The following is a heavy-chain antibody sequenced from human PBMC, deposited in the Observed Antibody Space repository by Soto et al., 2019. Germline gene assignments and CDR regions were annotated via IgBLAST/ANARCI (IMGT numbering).Heavy chain of an antibody. Sequence: QLQLQESGPGLVKPSETLSLTCTVSGGSISSSSYYWGWIRQPPGKGLEWIGSIYYSGSTHYNPSRKSRVTISVDTSKNQFSLKLSSVTAADTAVYYCARAMGHDYIWGSYRSWFDPWGQGTLVTVSS. CDR2: IYYSGST. CDR1: GGSISSSSYY. CDR3: ARAMGHDYIWGSYRSWFDP. D-gene: IGHD3-16*02. J-gene: IGHJ5*02. V-gene: IGHV4-39*01.